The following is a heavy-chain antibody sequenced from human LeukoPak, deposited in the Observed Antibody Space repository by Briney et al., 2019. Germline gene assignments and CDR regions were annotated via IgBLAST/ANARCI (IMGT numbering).Heavy chain of an antibody. Sequence: ASVKVSCKASGYTFTTYYVHWVRQAPGQGLEWMGIINPSGGSTTYAQKFRGRLTMTRDMSTSTVYMELSSLRSEDTAVYYCARAGAVVDNWFDPWGQGTLVTVSS. CDR2: INPSGGST. CDR3: ARAGAVVDNWFDP. CDR1: GYTFTTYY. V-gene: IGHV1-46*01. J-gene: IGHJ5*02. D-gene: IGHD2-15*01.